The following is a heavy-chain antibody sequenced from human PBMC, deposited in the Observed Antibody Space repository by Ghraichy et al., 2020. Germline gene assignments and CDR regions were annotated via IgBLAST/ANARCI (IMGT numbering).Heavy chain of an antibody. V-gene: IGHV4-39*01. Sequence: SETLSLTCTVSGGSISSSSYYWGWIRQPPGKGLEWIGSIYYSGSTYYNPSLKSRVTISVDTSKNQFSLKLSSVTAADTAVYYCASLNWGEGYWGQGTLVTVSS. CDR1: GGSISSSSYY. CDR3: ASLNWGEGY. CDR2: IYYSGST. J-gene: IGHJ4*02. D-gene: IGHD3-16*01.